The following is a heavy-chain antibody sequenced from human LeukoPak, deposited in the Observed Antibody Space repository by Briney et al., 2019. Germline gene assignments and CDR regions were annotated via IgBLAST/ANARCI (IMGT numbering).Heavy chain of an antibody. J-gene: IGHJ4*02. D-gene: IGHD4-17*01. Sequence: GGSLRLSCAASGFTFSDYYMSWIRQAPGKGLEWVSYISSSGSTIYYADSVKGRFTISRDNAKNSLYLHMNSLRAEDTAVYYCARDTSMTTVTTYDYWGQGTLVTVSS. CDR3: ARDTSMTTVTTYDY. CDR2: ISSSGSTI. V-gene: IGHV3-11*01. CDR1: GFTFSDYY.